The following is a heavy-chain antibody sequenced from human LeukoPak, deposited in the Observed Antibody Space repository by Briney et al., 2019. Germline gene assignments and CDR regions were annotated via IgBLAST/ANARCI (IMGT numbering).Heavy chain of an antibody. J-gene: IGHJ3*02. Sequence: GGSLRLSCAASGFTFSSYSMHWVRQVPGKGLEYVSAIDYNEGRTFYANSVKGRFTISRDNSKNTLYLQVNSLRAEDTAIYYCARSRIAAKGTGAFDIWGQGTMVTVSS. V-gene: IGHV3-64*01. D-gene: IGHD6-13*01. CDR2: IDYNEGRT. CDR3: ARSRIAAKGTGAFDI. CDR1: GFTFSSYS.